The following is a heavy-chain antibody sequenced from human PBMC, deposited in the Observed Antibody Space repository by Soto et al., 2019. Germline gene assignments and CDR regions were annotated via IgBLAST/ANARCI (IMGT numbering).Heavy chain of an antibody. CDR1: GFTFSNYA. D-gene: IGHD3-3*01. CDR3: AKDQFGTIFGVVIVN. Sequence: EVQVLESGGGLVQPGGSLRLSCAASGFTFSNYAMSWVRQAPGKGLEWVSTISGSGGSTYYADSVKGRFTISRDNSKNTVDLQMNSLRAEDTAIYYCAKDQFGTIFGVVIVNWGRGTLVTVSS. V-gene: IGHV3-23*01. J-gene: IGHJ4*02. CDR2: ISGSGGST.